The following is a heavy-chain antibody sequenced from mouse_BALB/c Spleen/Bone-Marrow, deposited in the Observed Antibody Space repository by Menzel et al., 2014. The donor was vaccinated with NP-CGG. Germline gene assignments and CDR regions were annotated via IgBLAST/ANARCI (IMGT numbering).Heavy chain of an antibody. J-gene: IGHJ2*01. D-gene: IGHD4-1*01. CDR3: AKLGGYFGY. CDR2: IWGGGIT. Sequence: VQLQQSGPGLVAPSQSRSITCTVSGFSLTDYGVSWIRQPPGKGLEWLGVIWGGGITYYYSALKSSLSNSKDNSKSQVFLKMNSLQTDDTAMYYCAKLGGYFGYWGQGTTLTVSS. CDR1: GFSLTDYG. V-gene: IGHV2-6-5*01.